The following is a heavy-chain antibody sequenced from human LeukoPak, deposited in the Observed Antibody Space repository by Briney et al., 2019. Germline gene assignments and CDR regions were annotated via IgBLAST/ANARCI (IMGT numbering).Heavy chain of an antibody. CDR1: GFSVSDHF. D-gene: IGHD4-17*01. CDR2: ISRSGVGI. J-gene: IGHJ6*03. CDR3: ARDSVPGSTGYFYSMDI. Sequence: KPGGSLRLSCAASGFSVSDHFFTWVRQAPGQGLEWLAYISRSGVGIAYADSVKGRFTISRDNANDLVYLQMNSLRPEDTGVYYCARDSVPGSTGYFYSMDIWGKGATVTVSS. V-gene: IGHV3-11*04.